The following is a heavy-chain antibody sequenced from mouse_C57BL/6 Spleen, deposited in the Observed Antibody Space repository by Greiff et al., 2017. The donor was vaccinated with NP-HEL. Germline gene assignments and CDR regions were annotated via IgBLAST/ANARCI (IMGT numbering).Heavy chain of an antibody. CDR3: ARSPYYCGSSHWYFDV. CDR1: GYTFTSYW. V-gene: IGHV1-64*01. CDR2: IHPNSGST. J-gene: IGHJ1*03. D-gene: IGHD1-1*01. Sequence: QVQLKQPGAELVKPGASVKLSCKASGYTFTSYWMHWVKQRPGQGLEWIGMIHPNSGSTNYNEKFKSKATLTVDKSSSTAYMQLSSLTSEDSAVYYCARSPYYCGSSHWYFDVWGTGTTVTVSS.